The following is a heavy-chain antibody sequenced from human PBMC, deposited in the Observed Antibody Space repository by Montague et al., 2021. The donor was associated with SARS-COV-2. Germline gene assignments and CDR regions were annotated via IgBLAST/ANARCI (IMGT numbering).Heavy chain of an antibody. CDR3: ATQEDPSGWIPGPFDF. J-gene: IGHJ4*02. D-gene: IGHD6-19*01. V-gene: IGHV4-39*01. Sequence: SETLSLTCTVSGGSSSSSSYYWAWIRQPPGKGLEWIGSIYYRGSTYYNPSLKSRVFISVDTSKNQLSLTLTSVTAADTAVYYCATQEDPSGWIPGPFDFWGQGTLLSVSP. CDR1: GGSSSSSSYY. CDR2: IYYRGST.